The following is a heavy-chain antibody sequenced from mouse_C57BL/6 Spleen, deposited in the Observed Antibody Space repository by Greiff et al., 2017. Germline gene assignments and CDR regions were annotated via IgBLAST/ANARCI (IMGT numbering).Heavy chain of an antibody. J-gene: IGHJ4*01. D-gene: IGHD2-5*01. CDR2: ISSGSSTI. Sequence: EVMLVESGGGLVKPGGSLKLSCAASGFTFSDYGMHWVRQAPEKGLEWVAYISSGSSTIYYADTVKGRFTISRDHAKNTLFLQMTSLRSEDTAMYYCAIYYSNYYYAMDYWGQGTSVTVSS. V-gene: IGHV5-17*01. CDR3: AIYYSNYYYAMDY. CDR1: GFTFSDYG.